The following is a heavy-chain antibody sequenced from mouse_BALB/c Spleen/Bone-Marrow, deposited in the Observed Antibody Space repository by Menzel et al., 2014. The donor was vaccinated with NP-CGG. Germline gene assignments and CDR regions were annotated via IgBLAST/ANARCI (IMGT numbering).Heavy chain of an antibody. CDR3: ARDVPLYDVGYFDY. J-gene: IGHJ2*01. D-gene: IGHD2-14*01. V-gene: IGHV5-17*02. CDR1: GFTFSSFG. Sequence: DVHLVESGGGLVQPGGSRKLSCAASGFTFSSFGMHWVRQAPEKGLEWVAYISSGSSTIYYADTVKGRFTISRDNTKNTLFLQMTSLRSEDTAMYYCARDVPLYDVGYFDYWGQGTTLTVSS. CDR2: ISSGSSTI.